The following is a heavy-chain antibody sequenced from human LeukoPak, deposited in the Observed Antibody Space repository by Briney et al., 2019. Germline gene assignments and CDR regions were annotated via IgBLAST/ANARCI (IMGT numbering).Heavy chain of an antibody. CDR1: GFTFSNAW. CDR2: IKSKTDGGTT. J-gene: IGHJ4*02. Sequence: PGGSLRLSCAASGFTFSNAWMSWVRQAPGKGLEWVGRIKSKTDGGTTDYAAPVNGRFTISRDDSKNTLYLQMNSLKTEDTAVYYCTTVSMIVGRYFDYWGQGTLVTVSS. D-gene: IGHD3-22*01. V-gene: IGHV3-15*01. CDR3: TTVSMIVGRYFDY.